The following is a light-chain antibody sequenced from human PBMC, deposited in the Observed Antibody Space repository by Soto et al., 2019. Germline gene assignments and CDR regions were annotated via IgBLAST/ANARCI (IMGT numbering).Light chain of an antibody. CDR3: QQRSNWPQLT. CDR1: QSVSSY. Sequence: EIVLTQSPATLSLSPGERATLSCRASQSVSSYLAWYQQKPGQAPRLLIYDASNRTTGIPARFSGSRSGTDFTLTISSLEPEDFAVYYCQQRSNWPQLTFGGGTKVDIK. J-gene: IGKJ4*01. CDR2: DAS. V-gene: IGKV3-11*01.